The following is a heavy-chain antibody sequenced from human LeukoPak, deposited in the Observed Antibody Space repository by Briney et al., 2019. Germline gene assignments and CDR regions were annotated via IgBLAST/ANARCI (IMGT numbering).Heavy chain of an antibody. CDR3: ARVAIAGRDYYGMDV. CDR2: IYYSGSA. V-gene: IGHV4-59*01. CDR1: GGSISSYY. Sequence: SETLSLTRTVSGGSISSYYWSWIRQPPGKGLEWIGYIYYSGSANYNPSLKSRVTISVDTSKNQFSLKLSSVTAADTAVYYCARVAIAGRDYYGMDVWGQGTTVTVSS. D-gene: IGHD3-10*01. J-gene: IGHJ6*02.